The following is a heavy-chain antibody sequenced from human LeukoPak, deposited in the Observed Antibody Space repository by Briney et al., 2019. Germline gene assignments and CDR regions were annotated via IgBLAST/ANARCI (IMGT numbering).Heavy chain of an antibody. CDR3: AKIAATVGGFDY. J-gene: IGHJ4*02. CDR2: IRSKANSYAT. Sequence: GGSLRLSCAASGFTFSGSAMHWVRQASGKGLEWVGRIRSKANSYATAYAASVKGRFTISRDNSKNTLYLQMNSLRAEDTAVYYCAKIAATVGGFDYWGQGTLVTVSS. D-gene: IGHD3-16*01. CDR1: GFTFSGSA. V-gene: IGHV3-73*01.